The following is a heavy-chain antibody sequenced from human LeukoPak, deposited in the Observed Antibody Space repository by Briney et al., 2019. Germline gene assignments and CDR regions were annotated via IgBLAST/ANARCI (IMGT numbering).Heavy chain of an antibody. D-gene: IGHD3-10*02. J-gene: IGHJ3*02. CDR2: ISGDGGVT. V-gene: IGHV3-23*01. CDR1: GFTFNVHG. CDR3: ARDIFMLAFDM. Sequence: GGSLRLSCTTSGFTFNVHGMNWVRQAPGKGLEWVSGISGDGGVTGYADSVKGRFTISRDNSKNTLSLQMSSLRTEDTALYYCARDIFMLAFDMWGGGTVVTVSS.